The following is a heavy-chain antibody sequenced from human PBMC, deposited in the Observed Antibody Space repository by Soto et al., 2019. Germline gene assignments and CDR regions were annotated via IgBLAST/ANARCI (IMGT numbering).Heavy chain of an antibody. CDR3: ARDNPGYGGGYCSSTSCHRGGNYFDY. J-gene: IGHJ4*02. CDR1: GFTFSSYA. D-gene: IGHD2-2*03. Sequence: PGGSLRLSCAASGFTFSSYAMHWVRQAPGKGLEWVAVISYDGSNKYYADSVKGRFTISRDNSKNTLYLQMNSLRAEDTAVYYCARDNPGYGGGYCSSTSCHRGGNYFDYWDQGTLVTVSS. V-gene: IGHV3-30-3*01. CDR2: ISYDGSNK.